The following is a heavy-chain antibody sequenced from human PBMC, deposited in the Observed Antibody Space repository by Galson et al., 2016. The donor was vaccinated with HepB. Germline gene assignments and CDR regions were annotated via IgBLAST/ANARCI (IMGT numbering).Heavy chain of an antibody. CDR3: ARDQKYSGTDFYYAMDV. D-gene: IGHD5-12*01. J-gene: IGHJ6*04. CDR2: ISYDGTRQ. CDR1: GFTFSQFA. V-gene: IGHV3-30*04. Sequence: PRLSCAASGFTFSQFAVHWVRQVPGKGLEWVAVISYDGTRQYYTDSVKGRFTVSRDDSTTSVYLQMTTLRPEDTAVYYCARDQKYSGTDFYYAMDVWGKGATATVSS.